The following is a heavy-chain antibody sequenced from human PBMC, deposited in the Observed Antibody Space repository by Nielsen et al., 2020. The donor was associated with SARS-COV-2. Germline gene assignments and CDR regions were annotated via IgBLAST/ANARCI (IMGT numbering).Heavy chain of an antibody. CDR3: ARTTDYDCWSGYSASFDY. Sequence: WIRQPPGKGLEWVSYISSSSSTIYYADSVKGRFTISRDNAKNSLYLQMNSLRDEDTAVYYCARTTDYDCWSGYSASFDYWGQGTLVTVSS. J-gene: IGHJ4*02. V-gene: IGHV3-48*02. D-gene: IGHD3-3*01. CDR2: ISSSSSTI.